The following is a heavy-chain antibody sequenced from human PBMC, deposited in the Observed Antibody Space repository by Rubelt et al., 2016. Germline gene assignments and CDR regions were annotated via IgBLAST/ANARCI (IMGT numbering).Heavy chain of an antibody. D-gene: IGHD1-26*01. CDR2: IIPIFGTA. J-gene: IGHJ4*02. Sequence: QVQLVQSGAEVKKPGSSVKVSCKASGGTFSSYAISWVRQAPGQGLEWMGGIIPIFGTANYAQKLQGRGTITADESTSTASMELGSLRYEETAVYYCAGKTEDQVDWGQGTLVTVSS. CDR1: GGTFSSYA. V-gene: IGHV1-69*01. CDR3: AGKTEDQVD.